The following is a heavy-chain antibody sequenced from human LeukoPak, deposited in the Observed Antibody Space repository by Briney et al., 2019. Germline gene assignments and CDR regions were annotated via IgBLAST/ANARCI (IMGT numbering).Heavy chain of an antibody. D-gene: IGHD3-10*01. CDR1: GFTFSSYW. J-gene: IGHJ4*02. Sequence: GGSLRLSCAVSGFTFSSYWMSWVRQAPGKGLEWISVIYSGGSTCYADSVKGRFTISRDNSKNTVYLQMNSLKAEDPAVYYCARGSPILRGRPFDYWGQGTLVTVPS. V-gene: IGHV3-53*01. CDR3: ARGSPILRGRPFDY. CDR2: IYSGGST.